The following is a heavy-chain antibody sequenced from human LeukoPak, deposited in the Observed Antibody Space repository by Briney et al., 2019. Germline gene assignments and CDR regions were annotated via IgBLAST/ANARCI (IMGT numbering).Heavy chain of an antibody. V-gene: IGHV3-74*01. CDR3: AKGVGRTSGRNPDY. J-gene: IGHJ4*02. Sequence: GGSLRLSCAASGFTFSSYWMHWVRQAPGKGLVWVSHINTDGSSTTYADSVKGRLTISRDNAKNTLYLQMNSLRAEDTAMYYCAKGVGRTSGRNPDYWGQGTLVTVSS. CDR1: GFTFSSYW. CDR2: INTDGSST. D-gene: IGHD2-8*02.